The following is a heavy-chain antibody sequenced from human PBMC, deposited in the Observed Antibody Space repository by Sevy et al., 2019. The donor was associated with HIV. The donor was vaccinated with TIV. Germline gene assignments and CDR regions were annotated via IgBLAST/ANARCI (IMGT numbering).Heavy chain of an antibody. J-gene: IGHJ4*02. Sequence: SETLSLTCTVSGGSISSSSYYWGWIRQPPGKGLEWIGSIYYSGSTYYNPSLKSRVTISVDTSKNQFSLKLSSVTAADTAVYYCARHTPGRSGSYQRDFDYWGQGTLVTVSS. CDR1: GGSISSSSYY. CDR3: ARHTPGRSGSYQRDFDY. CDR2: IYYSGST. D-gene: IGHD3-10*01. V-gene: IGHV4-39*01.